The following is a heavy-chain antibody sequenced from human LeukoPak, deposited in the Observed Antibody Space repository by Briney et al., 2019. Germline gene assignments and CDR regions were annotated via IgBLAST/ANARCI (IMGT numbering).Heavy chain of an antibody. CDR3: ARGAIAAAGHRDY. CDR2: MNPNSGNT. Sequence: ASVKVSCKASGYTFTSYDINWVRQATGQGLEWMGWMNPNSGNTGYAQEFQGRVTMTRNTSISTAYMELSSLRSEDTAVYYCARGAIAAAGHRDYWGQGTLVTVSS. D-gene: IGHD6-13*01. V-gene: IGHV1-8*01. CDR1: GYTFTSYD. J-gene: IGHJ4*02.